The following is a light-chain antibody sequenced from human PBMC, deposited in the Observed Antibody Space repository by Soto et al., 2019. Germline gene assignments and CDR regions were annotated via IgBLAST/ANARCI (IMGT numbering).Light chain of an antibody. CDR1: QSVNLN. Sequence: EIMMTQSPGTLYVSPGEGATLSCTASQSVNLNLAWYQQKPGQPHRLLLYGASTRATGIPVRFRGSGAGTECTHTNRSLQSEDSAVYYYPKYNSWPRGTFGPGTKGEIK. V-gene: IGKV3-15*01. J-gene: IGKJ3*01. CDR3: PKYNSWPRGT. CDR2: GAS.